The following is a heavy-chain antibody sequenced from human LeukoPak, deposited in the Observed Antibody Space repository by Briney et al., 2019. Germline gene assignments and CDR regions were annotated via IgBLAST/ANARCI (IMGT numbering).Heavy chain of an antibody. D-gene: IGHD5-24*01. Sequence: PSETLSLTCAVYGGSFSGYYWSWIRQPPGKGLEWIGYIYYSGSTNYNPSLKSRVTISVDTSKNQFSLKLSSVTAADTAVYYCARIEMATISSPTPIFDYWGQGTLVTVSS. CDR1: GGSFSGYY. V-gene: IGHV4-59*01. CDR2: IYYSGST. CDR3: ARIEMATISSPTPIFDY. J-gene: IGHJ4*02.